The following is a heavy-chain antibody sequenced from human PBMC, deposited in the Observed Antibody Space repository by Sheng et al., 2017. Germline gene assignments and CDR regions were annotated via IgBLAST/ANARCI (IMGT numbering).Heavy chain of an antibody. CDR1: GFTFSNYW. Sequence: EVQLVEYGGGLVQPGGSLRLSCAASGFTFSNYWMSWVRQAPGKGLEWVANINEDGSEKYYVDSVKGRFIISRDNAENSLDLQMSSLRAEDTAVYYCARDVSGSSSWNYWG. V-gene: IGHV3-7*01. CDR2: INEDGSEK. CDR3: ARDVSGSSSWNY. D-gene: IGHD6-13*01. J-gene: IGHJ4*01.